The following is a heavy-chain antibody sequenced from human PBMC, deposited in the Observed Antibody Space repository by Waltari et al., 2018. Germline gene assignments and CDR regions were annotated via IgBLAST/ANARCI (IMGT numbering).Heavy chain of an antibody. J-gene: IGHJ4*02. CDR3: AHRFPFYSSSWQSGDARGGFDY. D-gene: IGHD6-13*01. V-gene: IGHV2-5*01. CDR1: GFSLSTSGVG. CDR2: IYWNDDK. Sequence: QITLKESGPTLVKPTQTLTLTCTFSGFSLSTSGVGVGWIRQPPGKALEWLALIYWNDDKRYSPALKSRLTITKDTSKNQVVLTMTNMDPVDTATYYCAHRFPFYSSSWQSGDARGGFDYWGQGTLVTVSS.